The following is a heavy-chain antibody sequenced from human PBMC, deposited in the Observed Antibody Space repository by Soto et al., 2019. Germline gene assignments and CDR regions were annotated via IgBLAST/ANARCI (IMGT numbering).Heavy chain of an antibody. D-gene: IGHD2-2*01. CDR2: INAGNGNT. J-gene: IGHJ5*02. CDR3: ARENRYCSSTSCYNWFDP. Sequence: ASVNVSCKASGYTFTSYAMHWVRQAPGQRLEWMGWINAGNGNTKYSQKFQGRVTITRDTSASTAYVELSSLRSEDTAVYYCARENRYCSSTSCYNWFDPWGQGTLVTVS. CDR1: GYTFTSYA. V-gene: IGHV1-3*01.